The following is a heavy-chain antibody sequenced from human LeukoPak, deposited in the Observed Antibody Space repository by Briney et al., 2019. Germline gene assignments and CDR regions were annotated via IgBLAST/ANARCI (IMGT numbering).Heavy chain of an antibody. J-gene: IGHJ4*02. CDR2: IYSSGST. Sequence: PSETLSLTCTVAGGSMNSYYWSWIRQPAGKGLEWIGRIYSSGSTGSNPSLKSRVTMSLDPSKDQFSLNLNSVTAADTAVYYCARVDIRTAFFDYWGQGTLVTVSS. CDR3: ARVDIRTAFFDY. V-gene: IGHV4-4*07. CDR1: GGSMNSYY. D-gene: IGHD5-12*01.